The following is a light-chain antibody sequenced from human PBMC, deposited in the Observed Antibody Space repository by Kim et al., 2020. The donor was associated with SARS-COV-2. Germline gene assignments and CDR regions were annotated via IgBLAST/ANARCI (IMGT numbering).Light chain of an antibody. CDR3: NSRDYNSNNLV. CDR2: GKN. V-gene: IGLV3-19*01. CDR1: SLRNYY. Sequence: LGQTITITCQEDSLRNYYASWYQQKPGQAPVNVIYGKNHRLSGIPDRLSGATSGDTASLTIAGAQAEDEADYYCNSRDYNSNNLVFRGGTQLTVL. J-gene: IGLJ2*01.